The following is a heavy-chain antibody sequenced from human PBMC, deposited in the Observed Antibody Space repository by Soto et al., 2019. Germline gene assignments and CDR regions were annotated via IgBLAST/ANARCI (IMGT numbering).Heavy chain of an antibody. J-gene: IGHJ5*02. CDR1: GYTFTAYY. Sequence: QVQLVQSGAEVKKPGASVKVSCKASGYTFTAYYMHWLRQAPGQGLEWMGWINPNSGGTNYAQRFQGRVTVTNDTSISTTYMELSSLRSDDTAVYYCARGDFDRSGNYNAGWFAPWGQGTLVTVSS. CDR3: ARGDFDRSGNYNAGWFAP. CDR2: INPNSGGT. D-gene: IGHD3-22*01. V-gene: IGHV1-2*02.